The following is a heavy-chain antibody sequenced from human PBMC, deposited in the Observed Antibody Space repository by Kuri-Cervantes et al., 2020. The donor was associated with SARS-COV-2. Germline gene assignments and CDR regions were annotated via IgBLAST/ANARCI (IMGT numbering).Heavy chain of an antibody. J-gene: IGHJ6*02. CDR3: AKDALGYCSGGSCYGYYYGMDV. CDR1: GFTLSSYS. V-gene: IGHV3-23*01. CDR2: ISGSGGST. Sequence: GEALKILCAASGFTLSSYSISWVRQAPGKGLEWVSAISGSGGSTYSADSVKGRFTISRDDSKNTLYLQMNSLRAEDTAVYYCAKDALGYCSGGSCYGYYYGMDVWGQGTTVTVSS. D-gene: IGHD2-15*01.